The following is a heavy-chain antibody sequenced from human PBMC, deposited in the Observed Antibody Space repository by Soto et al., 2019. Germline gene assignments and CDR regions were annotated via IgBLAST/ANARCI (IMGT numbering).Heavy chain of an antibody. V-gene: IGHV3-20*04. J-gene: IGHJ4*02. CDR2: INWNGGST. D-gene: IGHD2-15*01. CDR3: ARAYCSGGSCYYDDSGDPFDY. CDR1: GFTFDDYG. Sequence: EVQLVESGGGVVRPGGSLRLSCAASGFTFDDYGMSWVRQAPGKGLEWVSGINWNGGSTGYADSVKGRFTISRDNAKNSLYLQMNSLRAEDTALYYCARAYCSGGSCYYDDSGDPFDYWGQGTLVTVSS.